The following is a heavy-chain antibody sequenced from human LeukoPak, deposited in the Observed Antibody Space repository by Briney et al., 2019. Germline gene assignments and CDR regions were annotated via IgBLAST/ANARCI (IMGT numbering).Heavy chain of an antibody. V-gene: IGHV3-33*01. CDR3: ARDSVGATYFEY. D-gene: IGHD1-26*01. CDR2: IWYDGSNK. J-gene: IGHJ4*02. CDR1: GLTFSSYG. Sequence: PGRSLRLSCAASGLTFSSYGMHWVRQAPGKGLEWVAVIWYDGSNKYYADSMKGRFTISRDNSKNTVYLQMNSLRAEDMALYYCARDSVGATYFEYGGQGTLVTVSS.